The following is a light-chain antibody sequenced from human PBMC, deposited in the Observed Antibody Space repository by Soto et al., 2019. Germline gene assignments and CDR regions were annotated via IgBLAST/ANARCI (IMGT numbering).Light chain of an antibody. J-gene: IGLJ3*02. V-gene: IGLV1-44*01. CDR2: DNN. CDR1: NSNIGSNT. CDR3: AAWDDSLNGWV. Sequence: QSVLTQPPSASGTPGQTVAISCSGSNSNIGSNTVNWYQLLPGTAPKLLIYDNNQRPSGVPDRFSGSKSDTSASLAISGLLSDDESDYYCAAWDDSLNGWVFGGGTKLTVL.